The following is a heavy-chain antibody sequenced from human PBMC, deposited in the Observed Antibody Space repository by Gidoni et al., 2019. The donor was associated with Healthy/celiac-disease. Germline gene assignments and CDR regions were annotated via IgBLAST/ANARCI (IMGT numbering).Heavy chain of an antibody. CDR2: IIPIFGTA. CDR3: ARGRGSYGYLFDY. V-gene: IGHV1-69*06. J-gene: IGHJ4*02. Sequence: HVQLVQSGAEVKKPGTSGKGSCKAPGGTYSSYAISWVRQAPGQGLEWMGGIIPIFGTAIYAQKFQGRVTITADKSTSTAYMELSSLRSEDTAVYYCARGRGSYGYLFDYWGQGTLVTVSS. CDR1: GGTYSSYA. D-gene: IGHD5-18*01.